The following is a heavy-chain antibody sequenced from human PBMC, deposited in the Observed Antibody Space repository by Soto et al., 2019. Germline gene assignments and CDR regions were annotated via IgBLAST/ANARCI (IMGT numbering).Heavy chain of an antibody. J-gene: IGHJ4*02. V-gene: IGHV1-24*01. CDR2: FDPEDGET. CDR3: ATDLPYGVGATEFTYFDY. Sequence: ASVKVSCKVSGYTLTELSMHWVRQAPGKGLEWMGGFDPEDGETIYAQKFQGRVTMTEDTSTDTAYMELSSLRSEDTAVYYCATDLPYGVGATEFTYFDYWGQGTLVTVSS. D-gene: IGHD1-26*01. CDR1: GYTLTELS.